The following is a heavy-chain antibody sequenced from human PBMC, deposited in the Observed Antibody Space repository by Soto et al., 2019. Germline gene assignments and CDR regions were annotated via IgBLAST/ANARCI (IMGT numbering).Heavy chain of an antibody. D-gene: IGHD2-2*01. Sequence: SETLSLTCTVSGGSISSGGYYWSWIRQHPGKGLEWIGYIYYSGSTYYNPSLKSRVTISVDTSKNQFSLKLSSVTAADTAVYYCARGSETSPPHDCFDPWGQGTLVTVSS. V-gene: IGHV4-31*03. J-gene: IGHJ5*02. CDR1: GGSISSGGYY. CDR2: IYYSGST. CDR3: ARGSETSPPHDCFDP.